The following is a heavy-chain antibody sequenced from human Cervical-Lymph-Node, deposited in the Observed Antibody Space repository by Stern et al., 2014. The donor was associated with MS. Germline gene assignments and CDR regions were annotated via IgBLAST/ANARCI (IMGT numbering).Heavy chain of an antibody. CDR1: GYSF. J-gene: IGHJ4*02. V-gene: IGHV5-51*01. CDR3: ARQGCATTSCHTIDS. D-gene: IGHD2-2*02. CDR2: ISPVDSET. Sequence: EVQLVESGAEVKKPGQSLKISCKGSGYSFMGIISPVDSETRYSPSFQGQVTISVDKSINTAYVQWTSLEASDTAMYYCARQGCATTSCHTIDSWGQGTLITVSS.